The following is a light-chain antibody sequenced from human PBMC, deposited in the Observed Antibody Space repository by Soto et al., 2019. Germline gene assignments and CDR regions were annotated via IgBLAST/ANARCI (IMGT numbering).Light chain of an antibody. CDR1: QSVLYSSNNENY. CDR3: QQYYSAPFT. V-gene: IGKV4-1*01. CDR2: WAS. J-gene: IGKJ3*01. Sequence: DIVMTQSPDSLAVSLGERATINCKSSQSVLYSSNNENYLAWYQQKPGQPPKLLFYWASTRESGVPDRFSGSGSGTDFTLTISSLRAEDVAVYYCQQYYSAPFTFGPGTKVDI.